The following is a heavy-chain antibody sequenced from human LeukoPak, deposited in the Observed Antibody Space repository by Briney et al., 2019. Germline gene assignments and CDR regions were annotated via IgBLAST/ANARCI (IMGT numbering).Heavy chain of an antibody. J-gene: IGHJ3*02. V-gene: IGHV4-61*02. Sequence: SETLSLTCTVSGGSISSGSYYWSWIRQPAGKGLEWIGRIYTSGSTNYNPSLKSRVTISEDTSKDQFSLKLSSVTAADTAVYYCARDLYYDFWSGYGAFDIWGQGTMVTVSS. D-gene: IGHD3-3*01. CDR3: ARDLYYDFWSGYGAFDI. CDR2: IYTSGST. CDR1: GGSISSGSYY.